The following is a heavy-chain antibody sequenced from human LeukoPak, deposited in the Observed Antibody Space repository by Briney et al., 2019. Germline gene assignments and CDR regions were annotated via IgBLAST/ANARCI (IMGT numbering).Heavy chain of an antibody. CDR3: AGGSTMIRGAADY. Sequence: PSETLSLTCTVSGGSISSGSYYWSWIRQPPGKGLEWIGYIYYSGSPNYNPSLKSRVTISVDTSKNQFSLKLSSVTAADTAVYFCAGGSTMIRGAADYWGQGTLVTVSS. D-gene: IGHD3-10*01. J-gene: IGHJ4*02. CDR2: IYYSGSP. V-gene: IGHV4-61*01. CDR1: GGSISSGSYY.